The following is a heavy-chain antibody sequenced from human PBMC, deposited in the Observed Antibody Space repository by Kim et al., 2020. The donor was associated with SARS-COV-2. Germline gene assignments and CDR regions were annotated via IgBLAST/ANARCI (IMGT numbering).Heavy chain of an antibody. Sequence: SETLSLTCAVSGDSISSTEWWSWVRQPPGKGLEWIGEISRSGTTTHNPSLKSRVTVSVDQSKNQVSLKLTSVTAADTAVYYCARQSSDYVFDYWGQGTLV. CDR3: ARQSSDYVFDY. D-gene: IGHD1-26*01. J-gene: IGHJ4*02. CDR1: GDSISSTEW. CDR2: ISRSGTT. V-gene: IGHV4-4*02.